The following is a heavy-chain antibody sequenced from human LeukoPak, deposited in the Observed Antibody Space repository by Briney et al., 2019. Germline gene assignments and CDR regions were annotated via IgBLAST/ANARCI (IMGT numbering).Heavy chain of an antibody. D-gene: IGHD1-26*01. V-gene: IGHV4-34*01. J-gene: IGHJ5*02. CDR3: ARGPDNSVGATRSDWFDP. CDR2: INHSGST. CDR1: GGSFSGYY. Sequence: PSETLSLTCAVYGGSFSGYYWSWIRQPPGKGLEWIGEINHSGSTNYNPSLKSRVTISVDTSKNQFSLKLSSVTAADTAVYYCARGPDNSVGATRSDWFDPLGPGNPGHRLL.